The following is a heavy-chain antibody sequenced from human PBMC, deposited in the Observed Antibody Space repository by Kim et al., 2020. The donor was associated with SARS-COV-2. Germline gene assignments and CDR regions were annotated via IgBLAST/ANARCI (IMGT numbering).Heavy chain of an antibody. Sequence: GGSLRLSCAASGFTFSSYSMNWVRQAPGKGLEWVSSISSSSSYIYYADSVKGRFTISRDNANNPLYLQMNSLRPEDTAVYYCARDGQRTYYYDSSGYYHLYYFDYWGQGALVTVSS. CDR3: ARDGQRTYYYDSSGYYHLYYFDY. V-gene: IGHV3-21*04. CDR1: GFTFSSYS. J-gene: IGHJ4*02. CDR2: ISSSSSYI. D-gene: IGHD3-22*01.